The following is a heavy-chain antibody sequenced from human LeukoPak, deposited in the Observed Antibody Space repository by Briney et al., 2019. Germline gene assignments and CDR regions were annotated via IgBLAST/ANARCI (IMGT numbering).Heavy chain of an antibody. CDR1: GGSFSGYY. J-gene: IGHJ4*02. V-gene: IGHV4-34*01. CDR2: INHSGST. Sequence: SETLSLTCAVYGGSFSGYYWSWIRQPPGKGLEWIGEINHSGSTNYNPSLKSRVTISVDTSKNQFSLKLSSVTAADTAVYYCARGLLYYNDSSGYYYWGQGTLVTVSS. CDR3: ARGLLYYNDSSGYYY. D-gene: IGHD3-22*01.